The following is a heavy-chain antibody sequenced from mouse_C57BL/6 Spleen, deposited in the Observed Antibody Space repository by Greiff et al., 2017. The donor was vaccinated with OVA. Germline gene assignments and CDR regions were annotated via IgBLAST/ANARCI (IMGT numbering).Heavy chain of an antibody. CDR2: IDPEDGAT. Sequence: VQLQQSGAELVKPGASVKLSCTASGFNIKDYYMHWVKQRTEQGLEWIGRIDPEDGATKYAPKFPGKATITADTSSNTAYLQLSSLTSEDTAVYYCAPYYYGSSGFDYWGQGTTLTVSS. CDR1: GFNIKDYY. V-gene: IGHV14-2*01. CDR3: APYYYGSSGFDY. J-gene: IGHJ2*01. D-gene: IGHD1-1*01.